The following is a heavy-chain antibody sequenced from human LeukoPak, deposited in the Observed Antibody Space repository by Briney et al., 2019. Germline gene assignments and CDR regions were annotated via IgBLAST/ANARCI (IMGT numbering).Heavy chain of an antibody. D-gene: IGHD3-3*01. CDR1: GYSISSGYY. CDR3: ARHRYDFWSGWRFRNWFDP. V-gene: IGHV4-38-2*01. J-gene: IGHJ5*02. Sequence: PSETLSLTCAVSGYSISSGYYWGWIRRPPGKGLEWIGTIYHSGSTYYNPSLKSRVTISVDTSKNQFSLKLSSVTAADTAVYYCARHRYDFWSGWRFRNWFDPWGQGTLVTVSS. CDR2: IYHSGST.